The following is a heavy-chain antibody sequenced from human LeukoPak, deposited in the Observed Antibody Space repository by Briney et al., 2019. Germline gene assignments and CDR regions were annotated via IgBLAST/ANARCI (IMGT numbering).Heavy chain of an antibody. CDR3: AREREPWYFDY. CDR1: GGSFSGYY. V-gene: IGHV4-34*01. Sequence: PSETLSLTCAVYGGSFSGYYWSWIRQPPGKGLEWIGEINHSGSTNYNPSLKGRVTISVDTSKNQFSLKLSSVTAADTAVYYCAREREPWYFDYWGQGTLVTVSS. J-gene: IGHJ4*02. CDR2: INHSGST. D-gene: IGHD1-26*01.